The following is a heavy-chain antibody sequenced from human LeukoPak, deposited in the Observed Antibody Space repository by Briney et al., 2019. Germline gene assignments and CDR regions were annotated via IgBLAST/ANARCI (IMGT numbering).Heavy chain of an antibody. CDR3: ARGPLRAPRYYYYYMDV. D-gene: IGHD2-15*01. J-gene: IGHJ6*03. CDR2: MNPNSGNT. Sequence: ASVKVSCKASGYTFTSYDINWVRQATGQGLEWMGWMNPNSGNTGYAQKFQGRVTMTRNTSISTAYMELSSLRSEDTAVYYCARGPLRAPRYYYYYMDVWGKGTTVTISS. V-gene: IGHV1-8*01. CDR1: GYTFTSYD.